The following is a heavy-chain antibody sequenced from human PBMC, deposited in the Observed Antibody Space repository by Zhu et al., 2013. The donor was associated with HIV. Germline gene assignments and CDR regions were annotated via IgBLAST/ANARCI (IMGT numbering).Heavy chain of an antibody. D-gene: IGHD3-22*01. Sequence: QVQLVQSGAEVKKPGSSVKVSCKASGGTFSSYAISWVRQAPGQGLEWMGGIIPIFGTANYAQKFQGRVTITADESTSTAYMELSSLRSEDTAVYYCARAALPYYYDSSGYYVDQGGDFDYWGQGTLVTVSS. V-gene: IGHV1-69*01. CDR3: ARAALPYYYDSSGYYVDQGGDFDY. J-gene: IGHJ4*02. CDR1: GGTFSSYA. CDR2: IIPIFGTA.